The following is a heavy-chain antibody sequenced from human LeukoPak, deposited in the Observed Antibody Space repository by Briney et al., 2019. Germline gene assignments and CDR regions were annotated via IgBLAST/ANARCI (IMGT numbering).Heavy chain of an antibody. Sequence: GGSLRLSCAASGFTFGSYWMSWVRQAPGKGLEWVANIKQDGSEQYYVDSVKGRFTVSRDNAKNSLFLQMNSLRAEDTAVYYCTRVPYSYGSSSDYWGQGTLVTVSS. CDR1: GFTFGSYW. J-gene: IGHJ4*02. CDR3: TRVPYSYGSSSDY. D-gene: IGHD5-18*01. CDR2: IKQDGSEQ. V-gene: IGHV3-7*01.